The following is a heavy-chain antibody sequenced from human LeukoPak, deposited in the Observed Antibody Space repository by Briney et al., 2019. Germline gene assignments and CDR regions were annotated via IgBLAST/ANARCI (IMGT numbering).Heavy chain of an antibody. CDR2: MNPNSGNT. Sequence: ASVKVSCKASGYTFTSYDINWVRQATGQGLEWMGWMNPNSGNTGYAQKFQGRVTMTRNTSISTAYMELSSLRSEDTAVYYCARGCGWDCYYGMDVWGQGTTVTVSS. CDR3: ARGCGWDCYYGMDV. CDR1: GYTFTSYD. J-gene: IGHJ6*02. V-gene: IGHV1-8*01. D-gene: IGHD6-19*01.